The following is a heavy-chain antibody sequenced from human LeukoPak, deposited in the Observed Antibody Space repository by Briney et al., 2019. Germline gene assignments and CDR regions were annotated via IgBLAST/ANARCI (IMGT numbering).Heavy chain of an antibody. Sequence: GGSLRLSCAASGFTFSSYGMHWVRQAPGKGLEWVAVISYDGSNKYYADSVKGRFTISRDNSKNTLYLQMNSLKTEDTAVYYCTRPDGSGSYSLGYWGQGTLVTVSS. CDR3: TRPDGSGSYSLGY. V-gene: IGHV3-30*03. CDR1: GFTFSSYG. D-gene: IGHD3-10*01. CDR2: ISYDGSNK. J-gene: IGHJ4*02.